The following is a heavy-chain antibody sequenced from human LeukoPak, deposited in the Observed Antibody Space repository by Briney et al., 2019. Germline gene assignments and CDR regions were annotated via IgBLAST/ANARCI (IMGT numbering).Heavy chain of an antibody. J-gene: IGHJ4*02. CDR2: IRGRAKNYAT. Sequence: PGGSLRLSCAASGFTFSGSAMHWVRQASGKGPEWVGRIRGRAKNYATAYASSVRGRFTISRDDSKNTAYLQMNSLKREDTAMYYCMLTHDYGDNWGQGTLVIVSS. CDR3: MLTHDYGDN. CDR1: GFTFSGSA. V-gene: IGHV3-73*01. D-gene: IGHD4-17*01.